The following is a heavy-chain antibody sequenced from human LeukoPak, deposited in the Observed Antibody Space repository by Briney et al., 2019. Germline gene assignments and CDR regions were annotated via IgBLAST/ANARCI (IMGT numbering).Heavy chain of an antibody. Sequence: ASVKVSCKASGYTFTSYGISWVRQAPGQGLEWMGWISAYNGNTNYAQKLQGRDTMTTDTSTSTAYMELRSLRSDDTAVYYCAREIVDSSGYYPGDPWGQGTLVTVSS. V-gene: IGHV1-18*01. CDR3: AREIVDSSGYYPGDP. CDR2: ISAYNGNT. J-gene: IGHJ5*02. CDR1: GYTFTSYG. D-gene: IGHD3-22*01.